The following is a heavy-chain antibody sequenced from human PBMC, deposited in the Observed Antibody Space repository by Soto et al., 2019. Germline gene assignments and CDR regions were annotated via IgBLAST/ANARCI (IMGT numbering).Heavy chain of an antibody. CDR3: AGGDYDFWSGYSDY. J-gene: IGHJ4*02. D-gene: IGHD3-3*01. CDR1: GGSISSSSYY. Sequence: SETLSLTCTVSGGSISSSSYYWGWIRQPPGKGLEWIGSIYYSGSTYYNPSLKSRVTISVDTSKNQFSLKLSSVTAADTAVYYCAGGDYDFWSGYSDYWGQGTLVTVS. CDR2: IYYSGST. V-gene: IGHV4-39*01.